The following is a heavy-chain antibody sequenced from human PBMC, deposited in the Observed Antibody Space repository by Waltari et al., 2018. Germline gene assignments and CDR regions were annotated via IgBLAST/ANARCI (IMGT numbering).Heavy chain of an antibody. CDR3: ARVWYSSGWYEEDFDY. V-gene: IGHV1-2*02. CDR2: INPNRGGT. D-gene: IGHD6-19*01. CDR1: GYTFTGYY. J-gene: IGHJ4*02. Sequence: QVQLVQSGAEVKKPGASVKVSCKASGYTFTGYYMHWVRQAPGQGLEWMGWINPNRGGTNYAQKFQGRVTMTRDTSISTAYMELSRLRSDDTAVYYCARVWYSSGWYEEDFDYWGQGTLVTVSS.